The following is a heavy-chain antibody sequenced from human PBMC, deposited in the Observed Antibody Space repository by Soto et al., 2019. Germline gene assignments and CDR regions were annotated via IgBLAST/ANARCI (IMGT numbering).Heavy chain of an antibody. D-gene: IGHD4-17*01. J-gene: IGHJ4*02. CDR2: IYYSGST. Sequence: PSETLSLPCTVSDGSISSYYWNWIRQPPGKGLEWIGYIYYSGSTNYNPSLTSRVTISVHTSKNAISLQLSSVTAADTAVYYCARENEHGDYAYFDYWGQGTLVTVSS. CDR1: DGSISSYY. CDR3: ARENEHGDYAYFDY. V-gene: IGHV4-59*01.